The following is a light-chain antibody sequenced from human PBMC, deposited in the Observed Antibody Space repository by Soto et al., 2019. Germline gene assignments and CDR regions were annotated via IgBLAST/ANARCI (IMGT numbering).Light chain of an antibody. Sequence: QLVLTQSPSASASLGASVKLTCTLSSGHSSYAIACHQQQPEQGPRYLMKLNSDGSHSKGDGIPDRFSGSSSGAERYLTIASLQSEDESYYYCQTWGIGIQVFGTWTKVTVL. CDR2: LNSDGSH. V-gene: IGLV4-69*01. J-gene: IGLJ1*01. CDR1: SGHSSYA. CDR3: QTWGIGIQV.